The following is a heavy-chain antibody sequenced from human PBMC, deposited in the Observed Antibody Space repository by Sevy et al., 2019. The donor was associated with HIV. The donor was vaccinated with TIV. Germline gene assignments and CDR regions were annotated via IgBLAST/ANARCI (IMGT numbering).Heavy chain of an antibody. D-gene: IGHD1-26*01. CDR3: SGENAWGRGYS. J-gene: IGHJ4*02. CDR2: IYYNGHI. V-gene: IGHV4-59*08. CDR1: GGSITSLY. Sequence: SETLSLTCTVSGGSITSLYWNWIRQPPGKGLEWIENIYYNGHITYNPSLKSRVTLSLYTAKNQFSLRLSTVTAADTAMYFCSGENAWGRGYSWGQGTLVTVSS.